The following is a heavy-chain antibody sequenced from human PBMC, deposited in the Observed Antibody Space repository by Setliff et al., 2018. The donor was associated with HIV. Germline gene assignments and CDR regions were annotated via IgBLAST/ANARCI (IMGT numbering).Heavy chain of an antibody. CDR1: GVSIVSGGFY. Sequence: KTSETLSLTCSVSGVSIVSGGFYFSWIRQPPGKGLEWLGTVYYTGKTYYNPSLQSRLTMSADTAKNQLYLKMNSVTASDAAVYFCARELHANFHVIEIWGPGTMVTVSS. CDR2: VYYTGKT. J-gene: IGHJ4*03. D-gene: IGHD3-16*02. V-gene: IGHV4-31*03. CDR3: ARELHANFHVIEI.